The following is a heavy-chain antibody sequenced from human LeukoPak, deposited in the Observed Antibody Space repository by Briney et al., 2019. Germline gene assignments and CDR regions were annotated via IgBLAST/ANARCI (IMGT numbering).Heavy chain of an antibody. J-gene: IGHJ5*02. CDR2: MHTSATT. D-gene: IGHD3-22*01. V-gene: IGHV4-4*07. Sequence: SETLSLTCTVSGGSISSYYWNWIRLPAGKGLEWIGRMHTSATTSYNPSLKSRVTISVDTSKNQLSLKLSSVTAADTAVYYCAREPGFDSSGYLNWFDPWGQGTLVTVSS. CDR1: GGSISSYY. CDR3: AREPGFDSSGYLNWFDP.